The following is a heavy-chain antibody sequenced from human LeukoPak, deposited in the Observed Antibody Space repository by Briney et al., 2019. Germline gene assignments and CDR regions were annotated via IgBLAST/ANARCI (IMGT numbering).Heavy chain of an antibody. Sequence: SETLSLTCDVNGGSFSDGFLWSWIRQPPGKGLEWIGEINHSGSTNYNPSLKSRVTISVDTSKNQFSLKLSSVTAADTAVYYCARGPYCSSTSCYDDYYYMDVWGKGTTVTVSS. CDR1: GGSFSDGF. D-gene: IGHD2-2*01. CDR2: INHSGST. CDR3: ARGPYCSSTSCYDDYYYMDV. V-gene: IGHV4-34*01. J-gene: IGHJ6*03.